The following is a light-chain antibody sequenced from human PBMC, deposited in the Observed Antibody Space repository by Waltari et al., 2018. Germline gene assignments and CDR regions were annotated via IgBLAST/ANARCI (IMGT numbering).Light chain of an antibody. CDR2: KVS. Sequence: DVVMTQSPLSLPVILGQPASISCRSSQSLVHSDGNTYLNWFHQRPGQSPRRLIYKVSNRDSGVPDRFSGSGAGTDFTLESSRVEAEDVGVYYCMQGTQWSWTFGQGTKVEIE. V-gene: IGKV2-30*02. CDR3: MQGTQWSWT. CDR1: QSLVHSDGNTY. J-gene: IGKJ1*01.